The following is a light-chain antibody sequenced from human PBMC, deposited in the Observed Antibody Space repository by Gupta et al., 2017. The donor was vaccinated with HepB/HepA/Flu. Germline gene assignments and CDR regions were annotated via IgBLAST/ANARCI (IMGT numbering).Light chain of an antibody. V-gene: IGLV2-14*01. CDR1: SSDVGAYNY. CDR3: KSYTSAYTLV. CDR2: DVN. J-gene: IGLJ2*01. Sequence: QSALTQPASVSGSPGQSISISCTGTSSDVGAYNYVSWYQQRPGKAPQLIIYDVNNRPSGVSNRFSGSKSGNTASLTISGLQAEDEADYYCKSYTSAYTLVFGGGTKVTVL.